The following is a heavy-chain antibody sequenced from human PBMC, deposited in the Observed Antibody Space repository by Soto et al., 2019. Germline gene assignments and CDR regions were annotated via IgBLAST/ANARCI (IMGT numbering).Heavy chain of an antibody. CDR1: GYTFYRYG. D-gene: IGHD3-22*01. CDR2: INPSNDNT. Sequence: ASVQVTCKASGYTFYRYGITWVRQAPGQGLEWMGWINPSNDNTNYAQKFRGRVTMTTDASTSTAHMELRSLKSDDTAVYYCARDTQQDSNGYYLEWFDPWGQGTLVTVSS. J-gene: IGHJ5*02. V-gene: IGHV1-18*01. CDR3: ARDTQQDSNGYYLEWFDP.